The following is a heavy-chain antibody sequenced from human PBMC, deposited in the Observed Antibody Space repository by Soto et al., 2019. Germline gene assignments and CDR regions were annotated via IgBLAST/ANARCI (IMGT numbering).Heavy chain of an antibody. Sequence: QVHLVESGGGVVQPGRSLRLSCAASGFSFRSYGMHWVRQAPGKGLEWVAFISYDGTNKYYTDSVKGRFTISRDNSKNTLFLQMNSLRAEDTAVYHCAQEAGSRLLDNWGQGTLVTVSS. CDR1: GFSFRSYG. D-gene: IGHD2-15*01. CDR2: ISYDGTNK. CDR3: AQEAGSRLLDN. V-gene: IGHV3-30*18. J-gene: IGHJ4*02.